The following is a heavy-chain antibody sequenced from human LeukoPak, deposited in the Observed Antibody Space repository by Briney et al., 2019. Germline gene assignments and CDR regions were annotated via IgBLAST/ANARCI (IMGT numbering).Heavy chain of an antibody. CDR1: GGSISSYY. V-gene: IGHV4-59*12. Sequence: SETLSLTCTVSGGSISSYYWSWIRQPPGKGLEWIGYIYYSGSTNYNPSLKSRVTMSVDTSKNQFSLKLSSVTAADTAVYYCARGLGVEGWYLTFDYWGQGTLVTVSS. J-gene: IGHJ4*02. D-gene: IGHD6-19*01. CDR3: ARGLGVEGWYLTFDY. CDR2: IYYSGST.